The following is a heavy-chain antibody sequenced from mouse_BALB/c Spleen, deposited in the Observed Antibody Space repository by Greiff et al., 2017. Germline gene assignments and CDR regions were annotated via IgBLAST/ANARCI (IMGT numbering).Heavy chain of an antibody. CDR1: GFTFSNYW. J-gene: IGHJ4*01. V-gene: IGHV6-6*02. D-gene: IGHD1-2*01. CDR3: TRSPHYYLNAMDY. CDR2: IRLKSNNYET. Sequence: EVHLVESGGGLVQPGGSMKLSCVASGFTFSNYWMNWVRQSPEKGLEWVAEIRLKSNNYETHYAESVKGRFTISRDDSKSSVYLQMNNLRAEDTCIYYCTRSPHYYLNAMDYWGQGTSVTVSS.